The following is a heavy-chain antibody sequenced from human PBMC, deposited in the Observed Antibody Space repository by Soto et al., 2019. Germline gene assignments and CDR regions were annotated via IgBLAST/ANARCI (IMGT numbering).Heavy chain of an antibody. Sequence: AVKGCCKATGGTFSSYAISWVRQAPGQGLEWMGGIIPIFGTANYAQKFQGRVTITADKSTSTAYMELSSLRSEDTAVYYCARSVLRYFDWLSSFYGMDVWGQGTTVTVSS. CDR3: ARSVLRYFDWLSSFYGMDV. V-gene: IGHV1-69*06. CDR1: GGTFSSYA. CDR2: IIPIFGTA. D-gene: IGHD3-9*01. J-gene: IGHJ6*02.